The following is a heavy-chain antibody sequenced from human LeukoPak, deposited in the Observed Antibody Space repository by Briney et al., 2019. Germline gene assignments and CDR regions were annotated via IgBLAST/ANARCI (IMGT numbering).Heavy chain of an antibody. CDR1: GFTFSTYW. D-gene: IGHD1-14*01. Sequence: PGGSLRLSCAASGFTFSTYWMHWVRQAPGKGLVWVSRISNDGSTPNYADSVKGRFTISRDNAKNTLYLQMNSLRAEDTAVYYCARVGSGTTRDYWGQGTLVTVSS. V-gene: IGHV3-74*01. J-gene: IGHJ4*02. CDR3: ARVGSGTTRDY. CDR2: ISNDGSTP.